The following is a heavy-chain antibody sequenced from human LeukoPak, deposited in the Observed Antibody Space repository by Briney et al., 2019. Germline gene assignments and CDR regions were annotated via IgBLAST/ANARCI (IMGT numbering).Heavy chain of an antibody. Sequence: GESLKISCKGSGYSFTSYWIGWVRQMPGKGLEWMGIINPGDSDTRYSPSFQGQVTISADKSISTAYLQWSSLKASDTAMYYCARLVNSKGYSYGFPDYWGQGTLVTVSS. CDR1: GYSFTSYW. D-gene: IGHD5-18*01. CDR3: ARLVNSKGYSYGFPDY. CDR2: INPGDSDT. V-gene: IGHV5-51*01. J-gene: IGHJ4*02.